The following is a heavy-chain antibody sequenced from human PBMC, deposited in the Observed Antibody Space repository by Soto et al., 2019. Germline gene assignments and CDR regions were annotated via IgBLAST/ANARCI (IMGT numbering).Heavy chain of an antibody. J-gene: IGHJ4*03. Sequence: SQTLSLTCAICGDSVSNNGATWNWIRQSPSRGLEWLGRAYYRSRWHYDYATSVRSRITINPDTSKNQFSLQLSSVTPEDTAVYDGARGTRDFYCGCCTWGQESRVSVSS. V-gene: IGHV6-1*01. CDR3: ARGTRDFYCGCCT. CDR1: GDSVSNNGAT. D-gene: IGHD6-19*01. CDR2: AYYRSRWHY.